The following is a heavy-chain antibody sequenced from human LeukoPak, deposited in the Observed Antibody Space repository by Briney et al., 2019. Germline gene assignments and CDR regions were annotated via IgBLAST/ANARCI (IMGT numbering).Heavy chain of an antibody. J-gene: IGHJ4*02. CDR2: IYSGGGT. CDR3: ARGPGGYYDY. CDR1: GFTVSSTY. D-gene: IGHD3-10*01. Sequence: GGSLRLSCVGSGFTVSSTYMTWVRQPPGKGLEWVSAIYSGGGTFYVDSVKGRFTISRDSFKNILYLEMNSLRAEDTALYYCARGPGGYYDYWGQGTLVTVSS. V-gene: IGHV3-53*01.